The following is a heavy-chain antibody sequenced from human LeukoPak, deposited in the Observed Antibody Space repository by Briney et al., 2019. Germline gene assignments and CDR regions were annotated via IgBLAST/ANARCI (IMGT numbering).Heavy chain of an antibody. D-gene: IGHD6-13*01. CDR3: ARQPDRRQLVL. Sequence: SDTLSLTCTVSGGSLSGYYWSWIRQPPGKGLEWIAYIYYSGSTSYNPSLKSRVTISVDTSKNQFSLKLSSVTAADTAVYYCARQPDRRQLVLWGQGALVTVSS. CDR2: IYYSGST. J-gene: IGHJ1*01. V-gene: IGHV4-59*08. CDR1: GGSLSGYY.